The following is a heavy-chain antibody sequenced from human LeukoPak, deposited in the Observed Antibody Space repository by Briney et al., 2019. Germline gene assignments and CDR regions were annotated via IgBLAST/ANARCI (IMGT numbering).Heavy chain of an antibody. Sequence: GGSLRPSCAASGFTFSSYAMSWVRQAPGKGLEWVSAISGSGGSTYYADSVKGRFTISRDNSKNTLYLQMNSLRAEDTAVYYCAKAPYHLVVVPAAMLSYYYYGMDVWGQGTTVTVSS. J-gene: IGHJ6*02. CDR3: AKAPYHLVVVPAAMLSYYYYGMDV. V-gene: IGHV3-23*01. CDR1: GFTFSSYA. D-gene: IGHD2-2*01. CDR2: ISGSGGST.